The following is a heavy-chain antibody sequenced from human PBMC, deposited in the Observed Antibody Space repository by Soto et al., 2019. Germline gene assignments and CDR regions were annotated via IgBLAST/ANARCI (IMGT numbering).Heavy chain of an antibody. CDR2: VYYTGST. J-gene: IGHJ4*02. Sequence: QVQLQESGPGLVKPSETLSLTCSVSGGSISGSYWSWIRQSPGKGLEWLGYVYYTGSTNYSPSLRSGVSFSVATPKNEFSRRLSSVPAADTAVYFCARSAAPPGAHIDYGGQGTQVTVSS. CDR1: GGSISGSY. D-gene: IGHD2-8*02. V-gene: IGHV4-59*01. CDR3: ARSAAPPGAHIDY.